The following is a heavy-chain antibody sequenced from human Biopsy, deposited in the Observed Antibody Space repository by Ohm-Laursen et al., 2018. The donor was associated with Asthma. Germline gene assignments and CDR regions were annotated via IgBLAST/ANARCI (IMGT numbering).Heavy chain of an antibody. CDR1: SGSGGYMRSGNYY. CDR2: IYYSGTT. V-gene: IGHV4-39*01. J-gene: IGHJ6*02. D-gene: IGHD6-13*01. Sequence: PSETLSLTCSLSSGSGGYMRSGNYYWGWIRQPPGKGLEWIGRIYYSGTTYYNPSRESRVTVSADTSKNQFSRKLSSVTAADTAVYYCVRGSSSWPHGPFHYYYGLDVWGQGTTATVSS. CDR3: VRGSSSWPHGPFHYYYGLDV.